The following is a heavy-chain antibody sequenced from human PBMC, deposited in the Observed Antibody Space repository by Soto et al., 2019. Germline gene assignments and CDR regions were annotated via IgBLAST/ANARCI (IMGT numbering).Heavy chain of an antibody. CDR3: ARLGGYYQALDS. D-gene: IGHD3-22*01. J-gene: IGHJ4*02. V-gene: IGHV4-59*08. CDR2: IYYAGST. CDR1: GGSINNYY. Sequence: QVQLQESGPGLVKPSETLSLTCTVSGGSINNYYWSWILQPPGKGLEFIGYIYYAGSTPYNPSLKSRVTISVDTSKNQFYLKLTSVTDADTAVYYCARLGGYYQALDSWGQGTLLTVSS.